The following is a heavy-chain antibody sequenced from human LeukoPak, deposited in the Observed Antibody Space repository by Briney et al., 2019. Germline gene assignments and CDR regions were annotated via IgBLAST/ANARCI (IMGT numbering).Heavy chain of an antibody. CDR2: MSSSGSTI. Sequence: GGSLRLSCAASGFTFSGYYMSWIRQAPGKGLEWVSYMSSSGSTISYADSVKGRFTISRDNAKNSLFLQMNSLGAEDTAVHYCARAHGTGGLPYYIDYWGQGALVTVSS. CDR3: ARAHGTGGLPYYIDY. V-gene: IGHV3-11*01. J-gene: IGHJ4*02. D-gene: IGHD3-10*01. CDR1: GFTFSGYY.